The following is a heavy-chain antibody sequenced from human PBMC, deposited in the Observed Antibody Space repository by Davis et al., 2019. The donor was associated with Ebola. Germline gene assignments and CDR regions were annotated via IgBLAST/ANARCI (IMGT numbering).Heavy chain of an antibody. J-gene: IGHJ4*02. Sequence: GESLKISCKGSGYSFTTYWIAWVRQMPGKGLEWMGIIYPGAPDTRYSPSFQGQVTISADKSISTAYLQWTSLRASDTAMYYCARHSIMYYYDSSGYPEVDYWGQGTLVTVSS. CDR2: IYPGAPDT. CDR3: ARHSIMYYYDSSGYPEVDY. D-gene: IGHD3-22*01. CDR1: GYSFTTYW. V-gene: IGHV5-51*01.